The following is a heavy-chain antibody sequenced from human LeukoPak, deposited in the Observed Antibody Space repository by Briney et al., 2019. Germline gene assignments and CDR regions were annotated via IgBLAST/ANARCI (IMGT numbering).Heavy chain of an antibody. CDR3: ARESYYYDSSGYQVLYFDY. Sequence: NPGGSLRLSCAASGFTFSSYSMNWVRQAPGKGLEWVSSISSSSSYIYYADSVKGRFTISRDNAKNSLYPQMNSLRAEDTAVYYCARESYYYDSSGYQVLYFDYWGQGTLITVSS. J-gene: IGHJ4*02. V-gene: IGHV3-21*01. D-gene: IGHD3-22*01. CDR1: GFTFSSYS. CDR2: ISSSSSYI.